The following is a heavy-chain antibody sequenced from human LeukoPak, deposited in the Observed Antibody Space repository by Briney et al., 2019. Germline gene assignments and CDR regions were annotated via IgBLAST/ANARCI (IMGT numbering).Heavy chain of an antibody. D-gene: IGHD6-13*01. J-gene: IGHJ4*02. CDR2: ISYDGSNK. CDR3: AKELLYSSSSWYPYFDY. V-gene: IGHV3-30*18. Sequence: GGSLRLSCAASGFTFSSYGMHWVRQAPGKGLEWVAVISYDGSNKYYADSVKGRFTISRDNSKNTLYLQMNSLRAEDTAVYYCAKELLYSSSSWYPYFDYWGQGTLVTVSS. CDR1: GFTFSSYG.